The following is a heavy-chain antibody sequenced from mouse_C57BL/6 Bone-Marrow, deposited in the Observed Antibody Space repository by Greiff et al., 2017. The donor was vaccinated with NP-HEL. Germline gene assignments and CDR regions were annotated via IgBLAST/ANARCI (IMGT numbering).Heavy chain of an antibody. D-gene: IGHD1-1*01. CDR3: ATFRHYYGSVFDY. J-gene: IGHJ2*01. V-gene: IGHV1-74*01. Sequence: QVQLQQPGAELVKPGASVKVSCKASGYTFTSYWMHWVKQRPGQGLEWIGRIHPSDSDTNYNQKFKGKATLTVDKSSSTAYMQLSSLTSEDSAVYYCATFRHYYGSVFDYWGQGTTLTVSS. CDR2: IHPSDSDT. CDR1: GYTFTSYW.